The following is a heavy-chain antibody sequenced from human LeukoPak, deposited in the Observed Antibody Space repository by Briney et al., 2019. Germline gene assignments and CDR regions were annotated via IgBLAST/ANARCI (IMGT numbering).Heavy chain of an antibody. CDR2: ISSSSSYI. CDR3: ARPKLSIAAPIYY. V-gene: IGHV3-21*06. D-gene: IGHD6-6*01. Sequence: PGGSLRLSCAASGFTFSSYNMNWVRQAPGKGLEWVSSISSSSSYIYYADSVKGRFTISRDNAKYSLFLQMNSLRAEDTAVYYCARPKLSIAAPIYYWRERTLLSVSS. CDR1: GFTFSSYN. J-gene: IGHJ4*02.